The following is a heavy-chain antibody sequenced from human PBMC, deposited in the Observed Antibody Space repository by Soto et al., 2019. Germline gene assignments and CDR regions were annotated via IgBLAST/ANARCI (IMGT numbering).Heavy chain of an antibody. CDR2: IKQDGSEK. CDR3: ARVRTPFKYYFDY. CDR1: GFTFSSYW. V-gene: IGHV3-7*01. Sequence: EVQLVESGGGLVQPGGSLRLSCAASGFTFSSYWMSWVRQAPGKGLEWVANIKQDGSEKYYVDSVKGRFTSSRDDPTNSLYLQMNSLRAEDTAVYYCARVRTPFKYYFDYWGQGTLVTVSS. J-gene: IGHJ4*02.